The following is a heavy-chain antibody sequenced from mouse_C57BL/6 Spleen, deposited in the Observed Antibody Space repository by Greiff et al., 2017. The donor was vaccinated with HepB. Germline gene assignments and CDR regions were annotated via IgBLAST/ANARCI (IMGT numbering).Heavy chain of an antibody. CDR1: GYAFSSYW. V-gene: IGHV1-80*01. CDR2: IYPGDGDT. Sequence: QVQLQQSGAELVKPGASVKISCKASGYAFSSYWMNWVKQRPGKGLEWIGQIYPGDGDTNYNGKFKGKATLTADKSSSTAYMQLSSLTSEDSAVYFCAREGSKLGYYYAMDYWGQGTSVTVSS. D-gene: IGHD1-1*01. J-gene: IGHJ4*01. CDR3: AREGSKLGYYYAMDY.